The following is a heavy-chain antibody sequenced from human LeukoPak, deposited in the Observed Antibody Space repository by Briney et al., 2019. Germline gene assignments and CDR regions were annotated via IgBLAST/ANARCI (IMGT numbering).Heavy chain of an antibody. CDR3: ARSSGSYLYFDY. CDR2: LYSAGTT. CDR1: GFTVSSSY. V-gene: IGHV3-66*02. D-gene: IGHD1-26*01. Sequence: GGSLRLSCAASGFTVSSSYMSWVRQAPGKGLAWVSVLYSAGTTYYADSVKGRFTISRDNSKNTLYLQMDSLRAEDTAVYYCARSSGSYLYFDYWGQGTLITVSS. J-gene: IGHJ4*02.